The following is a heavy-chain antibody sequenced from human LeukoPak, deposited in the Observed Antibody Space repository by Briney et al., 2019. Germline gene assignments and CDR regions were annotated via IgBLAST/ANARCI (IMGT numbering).Heavy chain of an antibody. J-gene: IGHJ5*02. D-gene: IGHD1-26*01. CDR2: INHSGST. CDR3: ARGPRIAGASNKWFDP. Sequence: SETLSLTCAVYGGSFSGYYWSWIRQPPGKGLEWIGEINHSGSTNYNPSLKSRVTISVDTSKNQFSLKLSSVAAADTAVYYCARGPRIAGASNKWFDPWGQGTLVTVPS. V-gene: IGHV4-34*01. CDR1: GGSFSGYY.